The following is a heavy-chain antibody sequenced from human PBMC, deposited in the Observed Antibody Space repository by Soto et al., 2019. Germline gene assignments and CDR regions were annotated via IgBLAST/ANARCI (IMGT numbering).Heavy chain of an antibody. D-gene: IGHD6-13*01. CDR3: ARDSESSSWARDYYYYYMDV. V-gene: IGHV3-7*01. Sequence: GGSLRLSCAASGFTFSSYWMSWVRQAPGKGLEWVANIKQDGSEKYYVDSVKGRFTISRDNAKNSLYLQMNSLRAEDTAVYYCARDSESSSWARDYYYYYMDVWGKGTTVTVSS. J-gene: IGHJ6*03. CDR2: IKQDGSEK. CDR1: GFTFSSYW.